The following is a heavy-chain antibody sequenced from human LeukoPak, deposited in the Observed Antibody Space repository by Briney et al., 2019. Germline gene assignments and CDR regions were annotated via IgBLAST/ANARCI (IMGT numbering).Heavy chain of an antibody. J-gene: IGHJ4*02. CDR1: GYSISSGYY. Sequence: PSETLSLTCTVSGYSISSGYYWGWIRQPPGKGLEWIGSIYHSGSTYYNPSLKSRVTISVDTSKNQFSLKLSSVTAADTAVYYCASLDGSDYYDSSGYSDYWGQGTLVTVSS. V-gene: IGHV4-38-2*02. CDR2: IYHSGST. D-gene: IGHD3-22*01. CDR3: ASLDGSDYYDSSGYSDY.